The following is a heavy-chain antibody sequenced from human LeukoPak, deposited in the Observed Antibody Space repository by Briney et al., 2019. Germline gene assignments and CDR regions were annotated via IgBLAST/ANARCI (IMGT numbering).Heavy chain of an antibody. CDR3: AKDRGVVVPENWFDP. Sequence: PGGSLRLSCAASGFTFSTYAMSWVRQAPGKGLEWVSAISGSGGTTYYADSVKGRFTISRDNSKNTLYLQMNSLRAEDTAVYYCAKDRGVVVPENWFDPWGQGTLVTVSS. CDR1: GFTFSTYA. J-gene: IGHJ5*02. D-gene: IGHD2-2*01. V-gene: IGHV3-23*01. CDR2: ISGSGGTT.